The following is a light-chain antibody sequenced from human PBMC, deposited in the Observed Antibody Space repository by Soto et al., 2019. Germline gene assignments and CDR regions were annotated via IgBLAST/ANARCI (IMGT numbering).Light chain of an antibody. Sequence: EIVLTQSPGTLSLSPGERATLSCSASQSVSSSYLAWYQQKPGQAPMLLIDGASSRATGIPDRFSGSGSGTDFTLTISRLEPEDVAVDYGQQYGSSPLTFGGGTKVDIK. J-gene: IGKJ4*01. V-gene: IGKV3-20*01. CDR3: QQYGSSPLT. CDR2: GAS. CDR1: QSVSSSY.